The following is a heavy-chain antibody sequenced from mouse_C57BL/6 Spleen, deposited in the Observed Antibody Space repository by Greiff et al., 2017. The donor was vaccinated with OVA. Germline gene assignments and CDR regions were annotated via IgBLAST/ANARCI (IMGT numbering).Heavy chain of an antibody. J-gene: IGHJ3*01. V-gene: IGHV1-9*01. CDR3: ARGGRQLRLRWFAY. D-gene: IGHD3-2*02. CDR2: ILPGSGST. CDR1: GYTFTGYW. Sequence: QVQLKESGAELMKPGASVKLSCKATGYTFTGYWIEGVKQRPGHGLEWIGEILPGSGSTNYNEKFKGKATFTADTSSNTAYMHLSSLTTEDSAIYYCARGGRQLRLRWFAYWGQGTLVTVSA.